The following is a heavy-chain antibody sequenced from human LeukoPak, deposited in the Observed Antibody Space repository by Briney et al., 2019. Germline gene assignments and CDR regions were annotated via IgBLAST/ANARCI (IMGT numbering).Heavy chain of an antibody. CDR2: ISAYNGNT. J-gene: IGHJ4*02. CDR3: ARDDPLYDILTGYPTGGGTDY. CDR1: GYTFTGYY. Sequence: ASVKVSCKASGYTFTGYYMHWVRQAPGQGLEWMGWISAYNGNTNYAQKLQGRVTMTTDTSTSTAYMELRSLRSDDTAVYYCARDDPLYDILTGYPTGGGTDYWGQGTLVTVSS. V-gene: IGHV1-18*04. D-gene: IGHD3-9*01.